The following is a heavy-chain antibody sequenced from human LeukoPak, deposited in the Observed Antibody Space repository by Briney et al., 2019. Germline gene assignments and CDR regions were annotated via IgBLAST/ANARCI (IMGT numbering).Heavy chain of an antibody. CDR1: GFTFSSYG. V-gene: IGHV3-30*02. CDR2: IRYDGSNK. Sequence: GGSLRLSCAASGFTFSSYGMHWVRQAPGKGLEWVAFIRYDGSNKYYADSVKGRFTISRDNSKNTLYLQMNSLRAEDTAVYYCAKDPAQEEYYFDYWGQGTLVTVSS. CDR3: AKDPAQEEYYFDY. D-gene: IGHD3-10*01. J-gene: IGHJ4*02.